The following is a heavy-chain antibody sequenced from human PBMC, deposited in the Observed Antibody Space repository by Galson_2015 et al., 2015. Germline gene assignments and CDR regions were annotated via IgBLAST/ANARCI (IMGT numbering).Heavy chain of an antibody. CDR3: ARVVVAATSNYFDY. V-gene: IGHV3-23*01. J-gene: IGHJ4*02. CDR1: GFTFSSYA. D-gene: IGHD2-15*01. Sequence: SLRLSCAASGFTFSSYAMSWVRQAPGKGLEWVSAISGSGGSTYYADSVKGRFTISRDNSKNTLCLQMNSLRAEDTAVYYCARVVVAATSNYFDYWGQGTLVTVSS. CDR2: ISGSGGST.